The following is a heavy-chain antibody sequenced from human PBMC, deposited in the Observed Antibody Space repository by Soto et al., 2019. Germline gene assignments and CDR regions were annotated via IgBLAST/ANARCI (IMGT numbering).Heavy chain of an antibody. CDR3: AKGFISGGYCANGICYHFDY. Sequence: QVQLVESGGGVVQPGGSLTLSCAASGFTFSSYGMHWVRQAPGKGLEWVAVMSYDGNNKYYADSVKGRFTVSRDNSRNTQFLQLNSLRVKDTAVYYCAKGFISGGYCANGICYHFDYWGQGTPVTVSS. D-gene: IGHD2-8*01. J-gene: IGHJ4*02. V-gene: IGHV3-30*18. CDR1: GFTFSSYG. CDR2: MSYDGNNK.